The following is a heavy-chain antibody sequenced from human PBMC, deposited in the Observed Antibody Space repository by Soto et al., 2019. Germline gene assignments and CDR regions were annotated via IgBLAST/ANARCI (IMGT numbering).Heavy chain of an antibody. V-gene: IGHV4-31*03. CDR2: IYYSGST. J-gene: IGHJ4*02. CDR3: ARESRSYYFDY. CDR1: GGSISSGGYY. Sequence: QVQLQESGPGLVKPSQTLSLTCSVSGGSISSGGYYWTWIRQHPGKGLEWIGYIYYSGSTYYNPSLKSRVTISVDMSNNQFSLKLSSVTAADTAVYFCARESRSYYFDYWGQGTLVTVSS.